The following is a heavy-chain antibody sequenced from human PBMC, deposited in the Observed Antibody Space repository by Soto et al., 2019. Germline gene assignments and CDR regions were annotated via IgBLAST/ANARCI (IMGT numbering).Heavy chain of an antibody. Sequence: QVQLVESGGGVIQPGRSLRLSCAASGFTLRLHAMHWVRQAPGKGLEWVAQIWYDGSNKYYTDSVKGRFTVSRDDFKNTVFLQMDSLRAEDTAVYYCARDGQPLTPYALDVWGQGTTVIVSS. V-gene: IGHV3-33*08. CDR1: GFTLRLHA. J-gene: IGHJ6*02. CDR3: ARDGQPLTPYALDV. CDR2: IWYDGSNK. D-gene: IGHD6-13*01.